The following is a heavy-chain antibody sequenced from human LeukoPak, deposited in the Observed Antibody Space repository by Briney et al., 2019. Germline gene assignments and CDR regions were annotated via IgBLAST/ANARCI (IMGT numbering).Heavy chain of an antibody. D-gene: IGHD4-17*01. CDR3: ARGNDYGDYGY. J-gene: IGHJ4*02. Sequence: GGSLRLSCVASGFTFSDYDMSWIRQAPGKGLEWVSSISSSSSYIYYADSVKGRFTISRDNAKNSLYLQMNSLRAEDTAVYYCARGNDYGDYGYWGQGTLVTVSS. CDR1: GFTFSDYD. V-gene: IGHV3-11*06. CDR2: ISSSSSYI.